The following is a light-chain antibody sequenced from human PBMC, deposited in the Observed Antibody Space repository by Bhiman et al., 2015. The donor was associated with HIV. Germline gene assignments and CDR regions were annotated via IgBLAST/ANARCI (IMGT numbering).Light chain of an antibody. CDR3: QVWDTTSDHLWV. V-gene: IGLV1-40*01. CDR1: SSNIGAGYD. J-gene: IGLJ3*02. Sequence: QSVLTQPPSVSGAPGQRVTISCTGSSSNIGAGYDVHWYQQLPGAAPKLLIYGNSNRPSGIPDRFSGSKSGNTATLTISRVEAGDEAEYYCQVWDTTSDHLWVFGGGTKLTVL. CDR2: GNS.